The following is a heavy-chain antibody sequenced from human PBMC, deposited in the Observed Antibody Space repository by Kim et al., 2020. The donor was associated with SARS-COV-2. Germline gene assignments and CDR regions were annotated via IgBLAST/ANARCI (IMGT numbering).Heavy chain of an antibody. D-gene: IGHD6-19*01. J-gene: IGHJ4*02. V-gene: IGHV3-49*04. CDR2: IRSKAYGGTT. Sequence: GGSLRLSCTASGFTFGDYAMSWVRQAPGKGLEWVGFIRSKAYGGTTKYAASVKGRFTISRDDSKSIAYLQMNSLKTEDTAVYYCTRDLGIAVAGTGFDYWGQGTLVTVSS. CDR3: TRDLGIAVAGTGFDY. CDR1: GFTFGDYA.